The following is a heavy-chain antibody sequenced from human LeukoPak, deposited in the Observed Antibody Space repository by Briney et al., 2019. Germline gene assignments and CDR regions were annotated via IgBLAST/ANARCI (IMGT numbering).Heavy chain of an antibody. J-gene: IGHJ4*02. CDR2: ISGSGGST. CDR3: AKNSVCSRTSCYGLALRYFDY. V-gene: IGHV3-23*01. CDR1: GFTFSNYA. Sequence: GGSLRLSCVASGFTFSNYAMSWVRQAPRKGLEWVSAISGSGGSTYYADSVKGRFTISRDNSKNTLYLQMDSLRAEDTAVYYCAKNSVCSRTSCYGLALRYFDYWGQGTLVTVSS. D-gene: IGHD2-2*01.